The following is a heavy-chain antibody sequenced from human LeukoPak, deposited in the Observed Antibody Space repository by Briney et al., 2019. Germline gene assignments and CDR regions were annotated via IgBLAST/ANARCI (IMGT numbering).Heavy chain of an antibody. V-gene: IGHV2-70*11. CDR3: ARTTVGVPFSYYFDY. J-gene: IGHJ4*02. D-gene: IGHD1-26*01. CDR2: IDWDDDK. Sequence: SGPALVKPTQTLTLTCTFSGFSLSTSGMCVSWIRQPPGKALEWLARIDWDDDKYYSTSLKTRLTISKETSKNQMVLTMTNMDPVDTATYYCARTTVGVPFSYYFDYWGQGTLVTVSS. CDR1: GFSLSTSGMC.